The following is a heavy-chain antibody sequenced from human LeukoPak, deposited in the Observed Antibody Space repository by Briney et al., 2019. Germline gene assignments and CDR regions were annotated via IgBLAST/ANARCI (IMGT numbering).Heavy chain of an antibody. J-gene: IGHJ5*02. Sequence: ASVKGSCKASGYTFTGYDINWVRQATGQGLEWMGWMNPNSGNTGYAQKFQGRVTMTRNTSISTAYMELSSLRSEDTAVYYCARRGTYYYGSGDWFDPWGQGTLVTVSS. CDR1: GYTFTGYD. V-gene: IGHV1-8*01. D-gene: IGHD3-10*01. CDR2: MNPNSGNT. CDR3: ARRGTYYYGSGDWFDP.